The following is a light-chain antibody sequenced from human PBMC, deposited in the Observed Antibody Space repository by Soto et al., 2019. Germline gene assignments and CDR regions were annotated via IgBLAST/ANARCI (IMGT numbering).Light chain of an antibody. V-gene: IGKV3D-15*01. J-gene: IGKJ1*01. CDR2: GAS. CDR1: QSLSNN. Sequence: EIVLTQSPCTLSLSPGERATLSCRASQSLSNNIYLAWYQQKPGQAPRLLIYGASNRATGIPARFSGSGSGTEFTLTINSLQSEDFAVYYCQQYNNWPRTFGQGTKVDIK. CDR3: QQYNNWPRT.